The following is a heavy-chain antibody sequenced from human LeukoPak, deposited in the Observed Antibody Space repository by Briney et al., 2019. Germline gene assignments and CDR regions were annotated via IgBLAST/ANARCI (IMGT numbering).Heavy chain of an antibody. D-gene: IGHD6-19*01. Sequence: GGSLRLSCAASGFTFSSDAMSRGRQAPGKGLEAFSAISGSGGSTYYADSVKGRFTISRDHSKNTLYLQMNSLSADDTAVYYCAKAPLYSSGWKAYYYYYYGMDVWGQGTTVPVSS. CDR3: AKAPLYSSGWKAYYYYYYGMDV. V-gene: IGHV3-23*01. CDR1: GFTFSSDA. J-gene: IGHJ6*02. CDR2: ISGSGGST.